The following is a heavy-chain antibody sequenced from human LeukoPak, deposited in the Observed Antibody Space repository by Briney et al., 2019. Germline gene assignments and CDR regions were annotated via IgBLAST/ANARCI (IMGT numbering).Heavy chain of an antibody. Sequence: GEPLNISCKGSGYSFSIYWIGWVREMPGKGVVWMAIIYPGDSDTRYSPSFQGQVTISADRSFSTAYVQSSGLKASDTAMHYFASQSSSWYARNAFDIWGQGTMVTVSS. V-gene: IGHV5-51*01. D-gene: IGHD6-13*01. CDR3: ASQSSSWYARNAFDI. CDR1: GYSFSIYW. J-gene: IGHJ3*02. CDR2: IYPGDSDT.